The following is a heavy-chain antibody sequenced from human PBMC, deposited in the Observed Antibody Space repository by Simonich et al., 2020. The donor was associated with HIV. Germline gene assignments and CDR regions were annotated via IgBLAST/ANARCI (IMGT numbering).Heavy chain of an antibody. CDR3: ARAPGTGAWSYDAFDI. CDR2: NNSNTGGT. J-gene: IGHJ3*02. Sequence: QVQLVQSGAEVTKPGASVKVSCKASGYTFTDYYIPWVRQAPGQGLEVWGANNSNTGGTNFAQKLQGRVTMTRDTAISTAYMELSSLTSDDTAVYYCARAPGTGAWSYDAFDIWGQGTMVTVSS. D-gene: IGHD7-27*01. CDR1: GYTFTDYY. V-gene: IGHV1-2*02.